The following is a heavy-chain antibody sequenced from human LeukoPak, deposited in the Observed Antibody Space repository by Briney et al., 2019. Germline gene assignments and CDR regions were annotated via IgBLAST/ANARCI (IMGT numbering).Heavy chain of an antibody. D-gene: IGHD4/OR15-4a*01. CDR2: ISSNGEST. V-gene: IGHV3-64D*09. CDR1: GFTLSRFA. J-gene: IGHJ5*02. CDR3: VKSAINYGANWFDP. Sequence: PGGSLRLSCSASGFTLSRFAMHWVRQAPGKGLDYISSISSNGESTYYADSVNGRFTISRDNSKNTLYLQMSSLRTDDTAVYWCVKSAINYGANWFDPWGQGTLVTVSS.